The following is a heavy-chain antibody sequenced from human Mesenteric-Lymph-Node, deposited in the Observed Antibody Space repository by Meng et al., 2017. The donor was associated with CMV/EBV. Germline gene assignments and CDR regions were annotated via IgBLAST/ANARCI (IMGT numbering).Heavy chain of an antibody. CDR2: INPNSGGT. Sequence: ASGYIFTTYYMHWVRQAPGQGLEWMGRINPNSGGTNYAQKFQGWVTMTRDTSISTAYMELSRLRSDDTAVYYCARDTYGSGSYLFDYWGQGTLVTVSS. D-gene: IGHD3-10*01. CDR3: ARDTYGSGSYLFDY. CDR1: GYIFTTYY. V-gene: IGHV1-2*04. J-gene: IGHJ4*02.